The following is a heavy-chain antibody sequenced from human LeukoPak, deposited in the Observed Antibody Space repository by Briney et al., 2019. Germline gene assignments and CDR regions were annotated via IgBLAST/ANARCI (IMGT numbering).Heavy chain of an antibody. D-gene: IGHD1-26*01. CDR3: ARDRSGTYYTFDV. J-gene: IGHJ3*01. CDR1: GGSIGSSF. CDR2: ISYSGRT. Sequence: PSETLSLTCSVSGGSIGSSFWNWIRLSPGKGLEWIGYISYSGRTNYSPSLKSRVTISIDTSKNQLSLTLSSVTVADTALYYCARDRSGTYYTFDVWGQGTMVTVSA. V-gene: IGHV4-59*13.